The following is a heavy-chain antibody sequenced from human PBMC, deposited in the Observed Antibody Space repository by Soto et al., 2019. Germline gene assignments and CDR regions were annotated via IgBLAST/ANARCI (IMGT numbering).Heavy chain of an antibody. V-gene: IGHV1-46*01. J-gene: IGHJ6*01. CDR1: GYTFTTYF. D-gene: IGHD2-2*01. CDR3: ARGSYASNVFIMDV. CDR2: INPTGGDT. Sequence: QVQLVQSGAEVKKPGASVQVSCKASGYTFTTYFMHWVRQAPGQGFEWMGRINPTGGDTVYAKKFQGRVTVSRDTSTSTVYIELGSLTSKDPAVYYCARGSYASNVFIMDVWGQGTTVTVSS.